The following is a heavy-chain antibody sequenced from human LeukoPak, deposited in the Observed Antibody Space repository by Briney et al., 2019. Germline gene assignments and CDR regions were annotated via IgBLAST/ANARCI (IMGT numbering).Heavy chain of an antibody. V-gene: IGHV1-2*06. D-gene: IGHD1-26*01. Sequence: ASVKVSCKASGYTFTGYYMHWVRQAPGQGLEWMGRINPNSGGTNYAQKLQGRVTMTTDTSTSTAYMELRSLRSDDTAVYYCARVTGELLPNPFDYWGQGTLVTVSS. J-gene: IGHJ4*02. CDR2: INPNSGGT. CDR1: GYTFTGYY. CDR3: ARVTGELLPNPFDY.